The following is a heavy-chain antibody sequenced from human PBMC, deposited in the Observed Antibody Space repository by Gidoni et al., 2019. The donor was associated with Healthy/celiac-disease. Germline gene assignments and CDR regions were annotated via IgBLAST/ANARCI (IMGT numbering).Heavy chain of an antibody. J-gene: IGHJ6*02. V-gene: IGHV3-74*01. CDR1: GFPFSSYW. CDR2: INSDGSST. Sequence: EVQLVESGGGLVQPGGSLRLSCAASGFPFSSYWMHWVRQAPGKGLVWVSRINSDGSSTSYADSVKGRFTISRDNAKNTLYLQMNSLRAEDTAVYYCARRRDGYNRYYYYYYGMDVWGQGTTVTVSS. D-gene: IGHD5-12*01. CDR3: ARRRDGYNRYYYYYYGMDV.